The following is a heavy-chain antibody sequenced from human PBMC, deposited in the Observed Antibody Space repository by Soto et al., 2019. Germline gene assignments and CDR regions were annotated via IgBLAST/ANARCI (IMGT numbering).Heavy chain of an antibody. CDR3: ARHTPAISISDH. CDR2: IYYSGST. Sequence: SETLSLTCTVSGGSISSSSYYRGWIRQPPGKGLEWIGSIYYSGSTYYNPSPKSRVTISVDTSKNQFSLKLSSVTAADTAVYYCARHTPAISISDHWGQGTLVTVSS. CDR1: GGSISSSSYY. D-gene: IGHD2-15*01. J-gene: IGHJ4*02. V-gene: IGHV4-39*01.